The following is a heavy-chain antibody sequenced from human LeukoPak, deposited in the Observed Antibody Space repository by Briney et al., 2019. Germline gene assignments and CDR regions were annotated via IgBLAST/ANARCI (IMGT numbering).Heavy chain of an antibody. CDR2: IFYSGST. CDR1: GGSISSYH. J-gene: IGHJ4*02. Sequence: PSETLSLTCTVSGGSISSYHWTWIRQPPGKALEWIGYIFYSGSTNYNPALKSRVTISVDTSKNQFSLKLSSVTAADTAVYYCARVSSGWHSPFDYWGQGSLVTVSS. D-gene: IGHD6-19*01. V-gene: IGHV4-59*01. CDR3: ARVSSGWHSPFDY.